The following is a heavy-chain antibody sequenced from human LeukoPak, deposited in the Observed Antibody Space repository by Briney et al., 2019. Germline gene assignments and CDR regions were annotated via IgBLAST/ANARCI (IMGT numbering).Heavy chain of an antibody. J-gene: IGHJ3*02. Sequence: VASVKVSCKASGGTFSSYAISWVPHAPGQGPEWMGGIIPIFGTANYAQKFQGRVTITTDESTSRGYMELSNLRSEDRAVYDCARAVHGWQEPDAFDIWGEGTMVSVSS. CDR1: GGTFSSYA. D-gene: IGHD5-24*01. CDR2: IIPIFGTA. V-gene: IGHV1-69*05. CDR3: ARAVHGWQEPDAFDI.